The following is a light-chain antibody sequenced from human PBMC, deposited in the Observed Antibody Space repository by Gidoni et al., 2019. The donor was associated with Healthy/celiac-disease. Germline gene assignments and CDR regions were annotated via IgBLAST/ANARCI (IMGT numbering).Light chain of an antibody. CDR3: QAWDSSTPGVV. J-gene: IGLJ2*01. CDR1: KLGDKY. V-gene: IGLV3-1*01. CDR2: QDS. Sequence: SYELTQPPSVSVSPGQTASITCSGDKLGDKYAFWYQQKPGQSPVLVIDQDSKRPSGIPERFSGSNSGNTATLTISGTQAMDEADYYCQAWDSSTPGVVFGGGTKLTVL.